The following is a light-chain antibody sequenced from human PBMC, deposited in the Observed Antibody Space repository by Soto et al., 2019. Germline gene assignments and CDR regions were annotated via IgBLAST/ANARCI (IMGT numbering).Light chain of an antibody. CDR1: QRVTSNY. CDR3: QQRSNWIT. CDR2: GAS. V-gene: IGKV3-11*01. J-gene: IGKJ5*01. Sequence: VVLTQSPATLSFSPGERATLSCRASQRVTSNYLAWYQQRPGQAPRLLIFGASNRATGIPARFSGSGSGTDFTLTISRLEPEDFADYYCQQRSNWITFGQGTRLENK.